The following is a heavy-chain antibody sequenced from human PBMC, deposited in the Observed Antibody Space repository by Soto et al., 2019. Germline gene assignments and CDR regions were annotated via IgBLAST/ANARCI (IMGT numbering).Heavy chain of an antibody. D-gene: IGHD5-18*01. CDR3: ANSRRGYSYGELDY. CDR2: ISASGGST. J-gene: IGHJ4*02. CDR1: GFTFNSYA. V-gene: IGHV3-23*01. Sequence: EVQLLESGGGLVQPGGSLRLSCAASGFTFNSYAMSWVRQAPVKGLEWVSAISASGGSTYYADSVRGRFAISSDNSKTTLYLQMNSLRDEDTVVYYCANSRRGYSYGELDYWGQGTLVTVSS.